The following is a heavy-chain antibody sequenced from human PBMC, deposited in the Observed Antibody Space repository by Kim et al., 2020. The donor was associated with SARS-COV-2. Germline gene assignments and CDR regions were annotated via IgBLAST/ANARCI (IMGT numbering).Heavy chain of an antibody. J-gene: IGHJ4*02. D-gene: IGHD3-10*01. Sequence: GGSLRLSCAASGFTFSSYAMHWVRQAPGKGLEWVAVISYDGSNKYYADSVKGRFTISRDNSKNTLYLQMNSLRAEDTAVYYCARDLLLWFGELFDYWGQGTLVTVSS. V-gene: IGHV3-30*04. CDR1: GFTFSSYA. CDR2: ISYDGSNK. CDR3: ARDLLLWFGELFDY.